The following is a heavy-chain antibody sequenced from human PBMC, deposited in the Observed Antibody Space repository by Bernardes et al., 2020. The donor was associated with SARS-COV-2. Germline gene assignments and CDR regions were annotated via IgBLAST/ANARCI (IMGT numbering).Heavy chain of an antibody. CDR1: GFIFSSFG. Sequence: GGSLRLSCAASGFIFSSFGMHWVRQAPGKGLEWVAVISYDGSHKYYADSVEGRLTISRDNSKDTMYLQMNSLRAEDTAVYYCARDQWRPDYYYGLDVWGQGTKVTVS. J-gene: IGHJ6*02. V-gene: IGHV3-30*03. D-gene: IGHD6-19*01. CDR2: ISYDGSHK. CDR3: ARDQWRPDYYYGLDV.